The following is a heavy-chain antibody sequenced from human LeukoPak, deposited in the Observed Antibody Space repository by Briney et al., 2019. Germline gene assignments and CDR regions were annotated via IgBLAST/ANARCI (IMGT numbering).Heavy chain of an antibody. J-gene: IGHJ4*02. Sequence: GGSLRLSCAASGFTFSSYAVSWVRQAPGKGLEWVSVIYSGGSTYYADSVKGRFTISRDNSKNTLYLQMNSLRAEDTAVYYCARERGHLDYWGQGTLVTVSS. CDR3: ARERGHLDY. V-gene: IGHV3-66*01. CDR1: GFTFSSYA. CDR2: IYSGGST. D-gene: IGHD6-25*01.